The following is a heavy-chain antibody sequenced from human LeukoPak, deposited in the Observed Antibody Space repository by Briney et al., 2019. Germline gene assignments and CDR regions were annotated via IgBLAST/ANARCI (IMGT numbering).Heavy chain of an antibody. CDR3: ATDSPETAAFDY. J-gene: IGHJ4*02. D-gene: IGHD2-21*02. CDR1: GFTFSVTW. CDR2: IVGSSSNI. Sequence: GGSLRLSCAASGFTFSVTWMSWVRQAPGRGLEWVSYIVGSSSNIYYADSVKGRFTISRDNAKNSLYLQMDSLRAEDTAVYYCATDSPETAAFDYWGQGTLVTVSS. V-gene: IGHV3-48*04.